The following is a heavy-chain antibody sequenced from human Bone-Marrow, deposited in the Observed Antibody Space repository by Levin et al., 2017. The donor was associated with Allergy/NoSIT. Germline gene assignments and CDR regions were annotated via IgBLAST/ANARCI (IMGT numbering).Heavy chain of an antibody. CDR2: ISGSGGST. CDR1: GFTLSSYA. J-gene: IGHJ5*02. CDR3: AQDLTSGYDSPEWFDP. D-gene: IGHD5-12*01. V-gene: IGHV3-23*01. Sequence: PGGSLRLSWAASGFTLSSYAMSWVRQAPGKGLEWVSAISGSGGSTYYADSVKGRFTSSRDNSKNTLYLQLNSLRAEDTAVYYCAQDLTSGYDSPEWFDPWGQGTLVTVSS.